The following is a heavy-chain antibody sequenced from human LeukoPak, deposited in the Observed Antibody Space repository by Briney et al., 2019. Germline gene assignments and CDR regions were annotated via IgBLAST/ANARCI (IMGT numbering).Heavy chain of an antibody. J-gene: IGHJ4*02. CDR3: ARDPINTVIRLGELSLSGYFDY. CDR2: IIPIFGTA. Sequence: SVKVSCKASGYTFTSYGISWVRQAPGQGLEWMGGIIPIFGTANYAQKFQGRVTITADESTSTAYMELSSLRSEDTAVYYCARDPINTVIRLGELSLSGYFDYWGQGTLVTVSS. CDR1: GYTFTSYG. D-gene: IGHD3-16*02. V-gene: IGHV1-69*13.